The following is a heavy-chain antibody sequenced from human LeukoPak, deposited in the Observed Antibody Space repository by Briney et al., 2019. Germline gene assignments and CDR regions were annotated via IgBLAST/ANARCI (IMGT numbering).Heavy chain of an antibody. CDR3: ARFETRGPQSEDN. D-gene: IGHD1-14*01. Sequence: SGGSLRLSCAASGFTFSTYGMHWVRQAPGKGLEWISYISGSGSVSYYEDSVKGRFTISRDNAKNSLYLQMNSLRDEDTALYYCARFETRGPQSEDNWGQGTPVTVSS. CDR2: ISGSGSVS. CDR1: GFTFSTYG. J-gene: IGHJ4*02. V-gene: IGHV3-48*02.